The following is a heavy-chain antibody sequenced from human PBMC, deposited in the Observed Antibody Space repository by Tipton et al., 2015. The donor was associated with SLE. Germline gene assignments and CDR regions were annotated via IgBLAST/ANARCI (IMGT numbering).Heavy chain of an antibody. Sequence: SLRLSCVASGFTVDDYAMHWVRQTPGKGLEWVSGISWNSGSIGYADSVKGRFTISRDNAKNSLYLQMNSLRAEDTALYYCAKAGRPHILTGYLFAYWGQASLDAVS. V-gene: IGHV3-9*01. CDR1: GFTVDDYA. CDR2: ISWNSGSI. J-gene: IGHJ4*02. CDR3: AKAGRPHILTGYLFAY. D-gene: IGHD3-9*01.